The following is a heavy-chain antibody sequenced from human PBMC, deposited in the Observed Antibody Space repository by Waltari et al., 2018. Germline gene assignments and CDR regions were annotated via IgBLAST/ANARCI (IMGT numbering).Heavy chain of an antibody. CDR2: ISHIGKT. CDR3: VRDLGGSGTSWFDA. CDR1: SFSIRSGYF. D-gene: IGHD3-10*01. Sequence: QVQLQESGPGLARPSETLSLSCLVSSFSIRSGYFWGWIRQPPGKGLEWIGSISHIGKTYYNPSLKSRVTMSVDTSNNHFALKLTSVTAADTAIYYCVRDLGGSGTSWFDAWGQGTLVTVSS. J-gene: IGHJ5*02. V-gene: IGHV4-38-2*02.